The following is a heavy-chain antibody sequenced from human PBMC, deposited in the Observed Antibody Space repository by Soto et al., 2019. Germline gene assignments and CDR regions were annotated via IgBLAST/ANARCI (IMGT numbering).Heavy chain of an antibody. CDR3: ARATSDFWSAYYFYGMDF. CDR2: IYYTGST. J-gene: IGHJ6*02. Sequence: QLQLQESGPGLVKPSETLSLTCSVSGGSISRSTYYWVWIRQPPGKGLEWIGTIYYTGSTYYNPPLKSRVTISVDTSKNQFSLRLNSVTAADTAVYYCARATSDFWSAYYFYGMDFWGQGTTVTVSS. CDR1: GGSISRSTYY. D-gene: IGHD3-3*01. V-gene: IGHV4-39*01.